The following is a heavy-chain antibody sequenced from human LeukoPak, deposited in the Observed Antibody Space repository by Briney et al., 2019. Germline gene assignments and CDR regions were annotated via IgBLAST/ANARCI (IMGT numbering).Heavy chain of an antibody. CDR3: ARGDYGGDFRYYDY. CDR1: GFDFSTYS. D-gene: IGHD4-23*01. J-gene: IGHJ4*02. Sequence: QPGGSLRLSCAASGFDFSTYSMGWVRQAPGRGLEWVSAISGTGGDTYYSDSVKGRFTISRDNSKITLELQMHGLRAEDTAVFYCARGDYGGDFRYYDYWGPGILVTVSS. V-gene: IGHV3-23*01. CDR2: ISGTGGDT.